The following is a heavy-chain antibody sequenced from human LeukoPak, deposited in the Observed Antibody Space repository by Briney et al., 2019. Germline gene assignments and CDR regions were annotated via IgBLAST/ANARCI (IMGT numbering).Heavy chain of an antibody. CDR1: GFTFSNYA. CDR2: ISSNGGST. V-gene: IGHV3-64*02. J-gene: IGHJ6*03. Sequence: GGSLRLSCAASGFTFSNYAMHWVRQAPGKGLEYVSGISSNGGSTYYTDSVKGRFTISRDNSKNTVYLQMGSLRDEDKAVYYCARDGGDVWSGYFYYYYMDVWGKGTTVTVSS. CDR3: ARDGGDVWSGYFYYYYMDV. D-gene: IGHD3-3*01.